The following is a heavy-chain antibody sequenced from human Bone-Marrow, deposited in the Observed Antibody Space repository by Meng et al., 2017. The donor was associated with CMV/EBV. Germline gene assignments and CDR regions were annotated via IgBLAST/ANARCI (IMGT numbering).Heavy chain of an antibody. CDR3: ARGKGLRFLEWLPDY. Sequence: GESLKISCAASGFTFSSYDMHWVRQATGKGLEWVSAIGTAGDTYYPGSVKGRFTISRDNSKNTLYLQMNSLRAEDTAVYYCARGKGLRFLEWLPDYWGQGTLVTVSS. V-gene: IGHV3-13*01. D-gene: IGHD3-3*01. CDR1: GFTFSSYD. J-gene: IGHJ4*02. CDR2: IGTAGDT.